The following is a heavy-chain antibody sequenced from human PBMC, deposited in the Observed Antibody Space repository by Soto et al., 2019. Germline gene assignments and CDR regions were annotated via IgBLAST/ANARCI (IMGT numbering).Heavy chain of an antibody. D-gene: IGHD2-2*01. CDR3: ARGGYCISTSCYLRDYYYFGMDV. CDR1: GFPFSSYW. CDR2: LNSDGSAT. V-gene: IGHV3-74*01. Sequence: EVQLVESGGGLVQPGGSLRLSCAASGFPFSSYWMHWVRQAPGKGLVWVSRLNSDGSATSYADSVKGRFTISRDNAKNTLYLQMNSLRAEDTAVYYCARGGYCISTSCYLRDYYYFGMDVWGQGTTVTVSS. J-gene: IGHJ6*02.